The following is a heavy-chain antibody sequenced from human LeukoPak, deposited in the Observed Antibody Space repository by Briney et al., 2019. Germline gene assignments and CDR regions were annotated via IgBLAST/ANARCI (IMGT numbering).Heavy chain of an antibody. CDR2: ISSSRSYI. J-gene: IGHJ4*02. D-gene: IGHD2-21*02. Sequence: GGSLRLSCAASGFTFSSYSMNWVRQAPGKGLEWVSSISSSRSYIYYADSVKGRFTISRDNAKNSLYLQMNSLRAEDTAVYYCARDQGVTASNFDYWGQGTLVTVSS. CDR3: ARDQGVTASNFDY. V-gene: IGHV3-21*01. CDR1: GFTFSSYS.